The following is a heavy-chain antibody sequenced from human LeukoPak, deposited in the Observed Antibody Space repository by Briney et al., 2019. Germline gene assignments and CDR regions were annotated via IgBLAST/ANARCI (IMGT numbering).Heavy chain of an antibody. CDR1: GGSFSGYY. J-gene: IGHJ4*02. CDR2: INHSGST. V-gene: IGHV4-34*01. CDR3: ARRRDWELNYFDY. Sequence: SETLSLTCAVYGGSFSGYYWSWIRQPPGKGLEWIGEINHSGSTNYNPSLKSRVTISVDTSKNQFSLKLSSVTAADTAVYYCARRRDWELNYFDYWGQGTLVTVSS. D-gene: IGHD1-26*01.